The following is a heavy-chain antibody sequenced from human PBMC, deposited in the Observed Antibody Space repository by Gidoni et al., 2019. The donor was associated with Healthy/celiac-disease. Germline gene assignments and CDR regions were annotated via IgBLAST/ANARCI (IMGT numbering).Heavy chain of an antibody. Sequence: QITLKESGPTLVKPTQTLTLTCTFSGFSLSTSGVGVGWIRQPPGKALEWLALIYWDDDKRYSPSLKSRLTITKDTSKNQVVLTMTNMDPVDTATYYCARSIVATMGGWFDPWGQGTLVTVSS. CDR2: IYWDDDK. D-gene: IGHD5-12*01. CDR3: ARSIVATMGGWFDP. V-gene: IGHV2-5*02. J-gene: IGHJ5*02. CDR1: GFSLSTSGVG.